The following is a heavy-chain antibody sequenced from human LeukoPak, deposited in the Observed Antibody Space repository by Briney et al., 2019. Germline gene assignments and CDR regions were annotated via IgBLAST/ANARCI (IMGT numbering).Heavy chain of an antibody. D-gene: IGHD2-2*01. CDR2: ISGSGGST. V-gene: IGHV3-23*01. Sequence: PGGSLRLSCAASGFTFSSYAMSWVRQAPGKGLEWVSAISGSGGSTYYADSVKGRFTISRDNSKNTLYLQMNSLRAEDTAVYYCAKEMGDIVVVPAAVDYWGQGTLVTVSS. CDR3: AKEMGDIVVVPAAVDY. CDR1: GFTFSSYA. J-gene: IGHJ4*02.